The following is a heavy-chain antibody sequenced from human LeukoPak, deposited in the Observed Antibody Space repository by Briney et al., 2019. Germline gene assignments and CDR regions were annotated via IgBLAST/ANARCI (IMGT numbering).Heavy chain of an antibody. CDR2: IRRGDTNI. Sequence: GGSLRLSCVASGFTFSSYEMDWVRQAPGKGLEWVSNIRRGDTNINYADSVTGRFTISRDNAKNSLYLQMNSLRLEDTAVYYSARSRIEGAGTGPFDYWGRATLFPVPS. CDR3: ARSRIEGAGTGPFDY. J-gene: IGHJ4*02. CDR1: GFTFSSYE. V-gene: IGHV3-48*03. D-gene: IGHD1-26*01.